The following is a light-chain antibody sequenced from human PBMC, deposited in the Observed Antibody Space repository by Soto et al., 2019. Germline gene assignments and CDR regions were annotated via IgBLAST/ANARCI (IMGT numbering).Light chain of an antibody. CDR3: QQLESYPST. CDR1: QSVSSSY. CDR2: AAS. V-gene: IGKV3-20*01. Sequence: EIVLTQSPGTLSLSPGERATLSCRASQSVSSSYLAWYQQKPGQAPRLLIYAASSLQSGVPSRFSGSGSGTDFTLTISSLQPEDFATYYCQQLESYPSTFGGGTKGDIK. J-gene: IGKJ4*01.